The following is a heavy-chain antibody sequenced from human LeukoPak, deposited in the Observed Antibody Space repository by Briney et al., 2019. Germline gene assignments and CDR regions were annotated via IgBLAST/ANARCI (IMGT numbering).Heavy chain of an antibody. CDR3: ARSLTTVAGALDY. CDR2: ISGSGGNT. J-gene: IGHJ4*02. Sequence: PGGSLRLSCAASGFTFDNAWMNWVRQAPGKGLEWVSTISGSGGNTYYADSVKGRFTISRDNSRNTLYLQMNSLRVEDMAVYYCARSLTTVAGALDYWGQGTLVTVSS. V-gene: IGHV3-23*01. D-gene: IGHD6-13*01. CDR1: GFTFDNAW.